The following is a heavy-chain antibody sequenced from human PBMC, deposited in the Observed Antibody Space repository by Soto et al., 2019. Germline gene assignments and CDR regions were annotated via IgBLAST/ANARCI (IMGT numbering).Heavy chain of an antibody. Sequence: QVQLQESGPGLVKPSETLSLTCIVSGGSISGDFYWTGIRQLPGQGLEWHGFFYDSGSTYYNMALKSRLTRSVDTANNQFTLRLSSVTADDTAVYYCARGPRQLGGTLYYGMETWGQGTSVTVSS. D-gene: IGHD1-1*01. CDR2: FYDSGST. CDR1: GGSISGDFY. V-gene: IGHV4-30-4*08. J-gene: IGHJ6*02. CDR3: ARGPRQLGGTLYYGMET.